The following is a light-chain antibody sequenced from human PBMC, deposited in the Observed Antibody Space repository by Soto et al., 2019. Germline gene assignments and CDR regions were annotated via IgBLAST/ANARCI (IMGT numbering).Light chain of an antibody. Sequence: DIQMTQSPSTLSASVGDRVTITCRASQGINSWLAWYQQKPGKAPKLVIYKASSLESGVPSRFSGRGSGTEFTLTISSLQPDDFATYHCQQYNSYPWTFGQGTKVEIK. CDR1: QGINSW. CDR2: KAS. CDR3: QQYNSYPWT. J-gene: IGKJ1*01. V-gene: IGKV1-5*03.